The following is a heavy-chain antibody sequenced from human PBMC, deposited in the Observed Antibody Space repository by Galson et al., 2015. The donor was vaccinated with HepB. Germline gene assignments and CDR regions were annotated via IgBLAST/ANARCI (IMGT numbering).Heavy chain of an antibody. CDR2: ISGSGSST. CDR3: AKDRSRDYYGSGSYYSLYSYGMDV. Sequence: SLRLSCAASGFTVSNYAMSWVRQAPGKGLEWVAGISGSGSSTYYADSVKGRFTISRDNSKRTLYLQMNSLRGEDTAVYYCAKDRSRDYYGSGSYYSLYSYGMDVWGQGTTVTVS. J-gene: IGHJ6*02. D-gene: IGHD3-10*01. CDR1: GFTVSNYA. V-gene: IGHV3-23*01.